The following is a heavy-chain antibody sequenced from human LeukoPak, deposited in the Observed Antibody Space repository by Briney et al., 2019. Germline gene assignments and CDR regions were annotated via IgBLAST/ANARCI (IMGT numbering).Heavy chain of an antibody. CDR1: GFTFSSYG. V-gene: IGHV3-30*03. D-gene: IGHD6-13*01. CDR2: ISSDGSKK. Sequence: PGGSLRLSCAASGFTFSSYGMHWVRQAPGKGLEWVALISSDGSKKYFADSVKGRFTISRDNSKNTLHLQMNSLRTEDTAVYYCARGVSAADWGQGTLVTVSS. J-gene: IGHJ4*02. CDR3: ARGVSAAD.